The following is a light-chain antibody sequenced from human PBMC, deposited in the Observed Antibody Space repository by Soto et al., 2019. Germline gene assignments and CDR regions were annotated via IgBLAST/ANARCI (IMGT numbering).Light chain of an antibody. V-gene: IGLV2-11*01. Sequence: QSALTQPRSVSGSPGQSVTISFSGTSSDLGGYNYVSWYQHHPGKAPKLMIYDVTLRPSGVPDRFSGSKSGNTASLTISGLQAEYEADYYCCSYAGSFTWVFGGGTKLTVL. CDR2: DVT. CDR3: CSYAGSFTWV. J-gene: IGLJ3*02. CDR1: SSDLGGYNY.